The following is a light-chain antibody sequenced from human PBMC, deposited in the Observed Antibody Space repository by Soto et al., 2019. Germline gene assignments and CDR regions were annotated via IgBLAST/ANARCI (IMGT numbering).Light chain of an antibody. J-gene: IGKJ1*01. CDR1: QSVSSK. CDR3: QQYNNWPGT. CDR2: GAS. Sequence: EIVLPQSPCTVSASPGESATLSCRASQSVSSKLEWYQQKPGHPPRLLFYGASTGATGIPARFSGSGSGTEFTLSISSLQSEDFAVYYCQQYNNWPGTFGQGTKVDIK. V-gene: IGKV3-15*01.